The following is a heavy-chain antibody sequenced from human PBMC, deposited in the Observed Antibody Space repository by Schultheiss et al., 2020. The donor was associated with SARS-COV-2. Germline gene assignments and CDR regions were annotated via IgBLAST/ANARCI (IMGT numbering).Heavy chain of an antibody. J-gene: IGHJ3*02. CDR3: ARAYYYDSSGYSDAFDI. Sequence: SETLSLTFTVSGGSISSYYWSWIRQPPGKGLEWIGYIYYSGSTNYNPSLKSRVTISVDTSKNQFSLKLSSVTAADTAVYYCARAYYYDSSGYSDAFDIWGQGTMVTVS. CDR1: GGSISSYY. V-gene: IGHV4-59*01. D-gene: IGHD3-22*01. CDR2: IYYSGST.